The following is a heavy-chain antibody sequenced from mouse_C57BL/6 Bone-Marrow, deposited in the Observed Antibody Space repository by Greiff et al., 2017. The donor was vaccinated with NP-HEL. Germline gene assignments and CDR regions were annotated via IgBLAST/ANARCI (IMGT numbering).Heavy chain of an antibody. Sequence: EVQLQQSGPGLVKPSQSLSLTCSVTGYSITSGYYWNWIRQFPGNKLEWMGYISYDGSNNYNPSLKNRISITRDPSKNQFFLKLNSVTTEDTATYYCARDQSNVFAYWGQGTLVTVSA. V-gene: IGHV3-6*01. CDR2: ISYDGSN. D-gene: IGHD2-5*01. CDR3: ARDQSNVFAY. CDR1: GYSITSGYY. J-gene: IGHJ3*01.